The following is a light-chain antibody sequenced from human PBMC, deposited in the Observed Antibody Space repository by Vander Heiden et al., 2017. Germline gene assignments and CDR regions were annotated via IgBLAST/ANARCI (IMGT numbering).Light chain of an antibody. CDR1: QSISSW. CDR3: QQYSSYSFT. V-gene: IGKV1-5*03. CDR2: KAS. J-gene: IGKJ3*01. Sequence: DIQMTQSPSTLSASVGDRVTITCRASQSISSWLAWYQQKPGKAPKLLIYKASSLERGVPSRFSGSGSGTEFTLTISSLQPDDFATYYCQQYSSYSFTFGPGTKVDIK.